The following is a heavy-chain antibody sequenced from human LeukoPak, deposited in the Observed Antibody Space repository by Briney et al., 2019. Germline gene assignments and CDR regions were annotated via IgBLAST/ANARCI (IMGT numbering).Heavy chain of an antibody. D-gene: IGHD6-13*01. CDR1: GFTFSSYS. CDR3: ARGSSSWLAFDI. J-gene: IGHJ3*02. V-gene: IGHV3-21*01. Sequence: GGSLRLSCAASGFTFSSYSVNWVRQAPGKGLEWVSSISSTSSYIYYADSVKGRFTISRDNAKNSLYLQMNSLRAEDTAVYYCARGSSSWLAFDIWGQGTMVTASS. CDR2: ISSTSSYI.